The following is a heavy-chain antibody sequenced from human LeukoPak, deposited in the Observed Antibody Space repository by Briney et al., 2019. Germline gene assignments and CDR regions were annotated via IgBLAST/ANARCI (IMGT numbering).Heavy chain of an antibody. J-gene: IGHJ4*02. CDR3: ARLFYYSDHSDY. Sequence: SETLSLTCTVSGGSIISDRFYWGWIRQPPGKGLEWIGRISHSGNAYHNPSLKSRVTISVDTSKNQFSLNLSSVTAADTAVYYCARLFYYSDHSDYWGQGTLVTVSS. CDR1: GGSIISDRFY. V-gene: IGHV4-39*01. CDR2: ISHSGNA. D-gene: IGHD4-17*01.